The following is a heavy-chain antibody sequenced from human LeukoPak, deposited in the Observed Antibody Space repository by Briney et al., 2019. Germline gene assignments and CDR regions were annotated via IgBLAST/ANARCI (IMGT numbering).Heavy chain of an antibody. D-gene: IGHD2-15*01. CDR1: GYKFTTDY. CDR2: IYPDDSET. J-gene: IGHJ3*02. Sequence: GESLKISWKGSGYKFTTDYIGWVRQMPGKGLEWMGIIYPDDSETKYSPSFKGQVTMSVDKSITTAFLQWSSLKASDTAMYYCARQAYATRFDAFDIWGQGTMVTVSS. CDR3: ARQAYATRFDAFDI. V-gene: IGHV5-51*01.